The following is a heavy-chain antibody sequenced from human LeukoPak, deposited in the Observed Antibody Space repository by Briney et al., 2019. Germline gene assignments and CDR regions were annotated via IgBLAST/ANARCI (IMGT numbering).Heavy chain of an antibody. CDR2: IYYRWST. J-gene: IGHJ4*02. D-gene: IGHD2/OR15-2a*01. V-gene: IGHV4-30-4*01. Sequence: PCQTQPLPCTVSGVSISSGDYYWSWIRQPPGKGLEWIGYIYYRWSTYYNPSLKSRVTISVDTSKNQFSLKLSSVTVADTAVYSCARARSNTFDYWGQGTLVTVSS. CDR3: ARARSNTFDY. CDR1: GVSISSGDYY.